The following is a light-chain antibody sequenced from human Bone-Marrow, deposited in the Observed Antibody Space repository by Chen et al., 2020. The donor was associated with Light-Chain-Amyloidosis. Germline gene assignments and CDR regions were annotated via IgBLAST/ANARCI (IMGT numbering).Light chain of an antibody. J-gene: IGLJ2*01. CDR1: DSNIGNNY. CDR3: GTWDTSLGAII. Sequence: QSVLTQPPSVSATPGQKVTISCSGSDSNIGNNYVSWYQQFPGTAPRLLIYDNNKRPSGIPDRFSGSKSGTSATLGITGLQTGDEAEYYCGTWDTSLGAIIFGGGTKLTVL. CDR2: DNN. V-gene: IGLV1-51*01.